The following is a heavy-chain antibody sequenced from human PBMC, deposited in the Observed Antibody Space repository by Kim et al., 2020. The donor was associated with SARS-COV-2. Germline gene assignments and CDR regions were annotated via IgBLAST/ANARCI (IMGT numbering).Heavy chain of an antibody. D-gene: IGHD3-9*01. CDR1: GFTFSNYG. V-gene: IGHV3-33*01. CDR3: ARDPRKFSGYFDR. J-gene: IGHJ1*01. CDR2: IWYDGTNE. Sequence: GGSLRLSCAASGFTFSNYGMHWVRQAPGKGLEWVAGIWYDGTNEDYVESVKGRFTISRDNSKDRLYVQMNSLRVEDTAVYYCARDPRKFSGYFDRWGQGTLVTVSS.